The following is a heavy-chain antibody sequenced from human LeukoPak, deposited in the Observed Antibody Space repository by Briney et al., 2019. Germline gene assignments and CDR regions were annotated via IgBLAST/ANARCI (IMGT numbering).Heavy chain of an antibody. V-gene: IGHV3-74*01. D-gene: IGHD3-3*01. CDR2: INSDGSST. Sequence: GGSLRLSCAASGFTFSSYWMHWVRQAPGKGLVWVSRINSDGSSTSYADSVKGRFTISRDNAKNTLHLQMNSLRAEDTAVYYCARDPSDFWSGYYFFHYGMDVWGQGTTVTVSS. CDR1: GFTFSSYW. J-gene: IGHJ6*02. CDR3: ARDPSDFWSGYYFFHYGMDV.